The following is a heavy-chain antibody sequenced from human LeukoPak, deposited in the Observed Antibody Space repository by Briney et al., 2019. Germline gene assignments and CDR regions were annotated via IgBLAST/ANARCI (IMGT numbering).Heavy chain of an antibody. D-gene: IGHD4-17*01. CDR1: GFTVSSNY. V-gene: IGHV3-53*04. CDR3: ARCDYEYYYYGMDV. Sequence: GGSLRLSCAASGFTVSSNYMSWVRQAPGKGLEWVSVIYSGGSTYYADSVKGRFTITRHNSKNTLYLQMNSLRAEDTAVYYCARCDYEYYYYGMDVWGQGTTVTVSS. CDR2: IYSGGST. J-gene: IGHJ6*02.